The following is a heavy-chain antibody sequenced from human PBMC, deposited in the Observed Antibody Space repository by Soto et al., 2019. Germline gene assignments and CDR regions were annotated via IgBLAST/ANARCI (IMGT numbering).Heavy chain of an antibody. V-gene: IGHV3-21*01. Sequence: EVQLVESGGGLVKPGGSLRLSCXAXXXXXXXYSMNXVXQXXGKXLXWVSSISSSSSYIYYADSVKGRFTISRDNAKNSLYLQMNSLRAEDTAVYYCARDQPXYSYGYGLGYWGQGTLVTVSS. CDR3: ARDQPXYSYGYGLGY. D-gene: IGHD5-18*01. CDR1: XXXXXXYS. CDR2: ISSSSSYI. J-gene: IGHJ4*02.